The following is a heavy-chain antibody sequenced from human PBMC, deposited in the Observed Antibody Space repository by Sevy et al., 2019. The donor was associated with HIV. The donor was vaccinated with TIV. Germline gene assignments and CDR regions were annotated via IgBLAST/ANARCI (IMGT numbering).Heavy chain of an antibody. CDR1: GFTFSSYW. J-gene: IGHJ6*02. D-gene: IGHD2-2*01. CDR2: IKRDGTEK. V-gene: IGHV3-7*03. Sequence: GGSLRLSCAASGFTFSSYWMSWVRQAPGKGLEWVAHIKRDGTEKYYVDSVKGRFTIPRDNAKNSLYLQMNSLRAENTAVYYWARNCSSSSCLWGMDVWGQGTTVTVSS. CDR3: ARNCSSSSCLWGMDV.